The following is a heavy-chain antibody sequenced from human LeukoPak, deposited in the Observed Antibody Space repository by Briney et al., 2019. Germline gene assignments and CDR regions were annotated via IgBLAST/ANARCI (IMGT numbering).Heavy chain of an antibody. CDR2: IYYSGST. CDR3: VRRSPANYYDSSGGFFDY. J-gene: IGHJ4*02. CDR1: GGSISSSSYY. Sequence: PSETLSLTCTVSGGSISSSSYYWGWIRQPPGKGLEWIGSIYYSGSTYYNPSLKSRVTISVDTSKNQFSLKLSSVTAADTAVYYCVRRSPANYYDSSGGFFDYWGQGTLVTVSS. D-gene: IGHD3-22*01. V-gene: IGHV4-39*07.